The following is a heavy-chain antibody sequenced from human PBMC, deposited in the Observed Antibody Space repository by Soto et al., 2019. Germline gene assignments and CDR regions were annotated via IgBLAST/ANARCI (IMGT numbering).Heavy chain of an antibody. D-gene: IGHD2-2*01. CDR3: ARAVLPATAPFDY. CDR1: GGGEY. Sequence: PSETLSLTCTVSGGGEYWSWIRQPPGKGLEWIGYIYYSGSTNYNPSLQSRVTISVDTSKNQFSLKLSSVTAADTAVYYCARAVLPATAPFDYWGQGTLVTVSS. CDR2: IYYSGST. V-gene: IGHV4-59*01. J-gene: IGHJ4*02.